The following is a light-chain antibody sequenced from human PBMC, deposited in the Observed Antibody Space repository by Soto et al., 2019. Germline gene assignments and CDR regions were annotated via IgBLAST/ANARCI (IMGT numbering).Light chain of an antibody. J-gene: IGKJ2*01. Sequence: IVLTQSPATLSLAPGERATLSCRASQSVSSYIAWYQQKPGQPPRLLIYDASNRATGVPARFSFSGSGTDFTLTISSLEPEDFAFYYCQQRFPLPGTFGQGTNVEIK. CDR3: QQRFPLPGT. CDR2: DAS. V-gene: IGKV3-11*01. CDR1: QSVSSY.